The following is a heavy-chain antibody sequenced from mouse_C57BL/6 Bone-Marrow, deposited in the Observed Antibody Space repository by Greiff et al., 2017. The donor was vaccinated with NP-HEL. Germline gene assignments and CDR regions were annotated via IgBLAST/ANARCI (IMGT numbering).Heavy chain of an antibody. CDR1: GFTFTDYY. D-gene: IGHD2-4*01. CDR2: IRNKANGYTT. Sequence: EVNVVESGGGLVQPGGSLSLSCAASGFTFTDYYMSWVRQPPGKALEWLGFIRNKANGYTTEYSASVKGRFTISRDNTQSILYLQMNALRAEDSATYYRARSIYYDYADDPFYAMDYWGQGTSVTVSS. CDR3: ARSIYYDYADDPFYAMDY. V-gene: IGHV7-3*01. J-gene: IGHJ4*01.